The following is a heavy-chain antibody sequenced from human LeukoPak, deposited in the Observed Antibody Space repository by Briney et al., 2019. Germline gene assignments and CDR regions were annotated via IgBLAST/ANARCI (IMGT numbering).Heavy chain of an antibody. Sequence: GGSLPLSCAASGFTFSSYAMSWVRQAPGKGLEWVSAISGSGGSTYYADSVKGRFTISRDNSKNTLYLQMNSLRAEDTAVYFCAKAGIVGASFWYFDLWGRGTLVTVSS. CDR2: ISGSGGST. V-gene: IGHV3-23*01. D-gene: IGHD1-26*01. J-gene: IGHJ2*01. CDR3: AKAGIVGASFWYFDL. CDR1: GFTFSSYA.